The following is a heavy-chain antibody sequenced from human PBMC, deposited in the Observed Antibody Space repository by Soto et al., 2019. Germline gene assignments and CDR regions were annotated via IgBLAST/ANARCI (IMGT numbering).Heavy chain of an antibody. CDR3: ASRYYDYVWGSYRPGYYYGMDV. CDR2: IYHSGST. Sequence: QLQLQESGSGLVKPSQTLSLTCAVSGGSISSGGYSWSWIRQPPGKGLEWIGYIYHSGSTYYNPSLKSRVTISVDRSKNQFSLKLSSVTAADTAVYYCASRYYDYVWGSYRPGYYYGMDVWGQGTTVTVSS. D-gene: IGHD3-16*01. J-gene: IGHJ6*02. V-gene: IGHV4-30-2*01. CDR1: GGSISSGGYS.